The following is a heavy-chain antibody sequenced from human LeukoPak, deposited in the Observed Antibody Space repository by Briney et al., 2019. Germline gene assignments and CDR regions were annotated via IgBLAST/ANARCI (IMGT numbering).Heavy chain of an antibody. J-gene: IGHJ4*02. Sequence: EGSLRLSCAASGFTFSSYAMHWVRQAPGKGLEWVAVISYDGTDKYYADSVRGRFTVSRDNSKNTLYLQMNSLTTEDTAAYYCARDRSPQLYGYFDSWGQGTLVTVSS. V-gene: IGHV3-30*04. CDR1: GFTFSSYA. CDR3: ARDRSPQLYGYFDS. D-gene: IGHD2-15*01. CDR2: ISYDGTDK.